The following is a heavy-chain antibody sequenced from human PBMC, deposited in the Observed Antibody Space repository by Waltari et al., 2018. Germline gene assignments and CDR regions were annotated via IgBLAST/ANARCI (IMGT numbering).Heavy chain of an antibody. Sequence: QVQLVQSGAEVKKPGASVKVSCKASGYTFTNYGLRWVRQAPGQGLEWMGWFSVYNGNTNCAQKLQGRVTMTTDTSTSTAYMELRSLRSDDTAVYYCARGVPGSWPDYYFDHWGQGTLVTVSS. V-gene: IGHV1-18*01. CDR1: GYTFTNYG. D-gene: IGHD3-10*01. J-gene: IGHJ4*02. CDR3: ARGVPGSWPDYYFDH. CDR2: FSVYNGNT.